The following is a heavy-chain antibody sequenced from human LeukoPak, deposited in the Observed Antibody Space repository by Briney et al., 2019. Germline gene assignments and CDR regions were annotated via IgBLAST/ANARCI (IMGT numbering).Heavy chain of an antibody. CDR3: TRDIGGRSAY. CDR1: GYSFSSFW. J-gene: IGHJ4*02. CDR2: LNEDGGIT. Sequence: GGSLRLSCEVSGYSFSSFWMHWVRQAPGEGLVWVSRLNEDGGITNYADFAKGRFTISRDNARNTLYLQMNSLSADDTAVYYCTRDIGGRSAYWGQGALVTVSS. D-gene: IGHD3-16*01. V-gene: IGHV3-74*01.